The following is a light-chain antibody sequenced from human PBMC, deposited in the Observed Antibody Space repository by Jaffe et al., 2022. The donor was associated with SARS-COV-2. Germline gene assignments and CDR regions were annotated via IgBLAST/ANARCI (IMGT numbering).Light chain of an antibody. Sequence: DIVMTQSPDSLAVSLGERATINCKSSQSVLYSSNNKNYLAWYQHKAGQPPKLLIYWASTRESGVPDRFRGSGSGTDFSLTISSLQAEDVAVYYCQQYYSSPPTFGQGTKVEIK. V-gene: IGKV4-1*01. CDR3: QQYYSSPPT. CDR1: QSVLYSSNNKNY. J-gene: IGKJ1*01. CDR2: WAS.